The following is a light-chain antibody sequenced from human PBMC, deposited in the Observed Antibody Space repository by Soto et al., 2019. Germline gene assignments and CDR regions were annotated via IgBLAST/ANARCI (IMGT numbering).Light chain of an antibody. J-gene: IGKJ2*01. CDR1: QSVSSN. CDR2: GAS. V-gene: IGKV3-15*01. CDR3: QQYKNWPGT. Sequence: EIEMTQSPATLSVSPGERATLSCRASQSVSSNLAWYHQKPGQAPKVLIYGASTRATGISARFSGSGSGTEFTLTISGLQSEDLAVYYCQQYKNWPGTFGQGTKLEIK.